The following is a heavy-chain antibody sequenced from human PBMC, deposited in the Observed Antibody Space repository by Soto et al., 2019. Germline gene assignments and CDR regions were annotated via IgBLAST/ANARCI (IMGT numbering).Heavy chain of an antibody. Sequence: QVQLQESGPGLVKPSQTLSLTCTVSGGSISSGGYYWSWIRQHPGKSLEWIGYIYNSGSTYYNRSLQGRVTISAATSKNQFSLKLSSVTAADTAVYYCARDPAPWGKGTLVTVSS. V-gene: IGHV4-31*03. CDR3: ARDPAP. CDR2: IYNSGST. J-gene: IGHJ5*02. CDR1: GGSISSGGYY.